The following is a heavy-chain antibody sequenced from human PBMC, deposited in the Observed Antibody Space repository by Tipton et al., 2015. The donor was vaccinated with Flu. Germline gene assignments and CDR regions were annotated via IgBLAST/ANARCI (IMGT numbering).Heavy chain of an antibody. Sequence: TLSLTCAVYGGSFSGYYWSWIRQPPGKGLEWIGYIYYSGSTNYNPSLKSRVTISVDTSKNQFSLKLSSVTAADTAVYYCARSGYCSSTSCYNHYYYYMDVWGKGTTVTVSS. CDR2: IYYSGST. D-gene: IGHD2-2*02. CDR1: GGSFSGYY. CDR3: ARSGYCSSTSCYNHYYYYMDV. J-gene: IGHJ6*03. V-gene: IGHV4-59*01.